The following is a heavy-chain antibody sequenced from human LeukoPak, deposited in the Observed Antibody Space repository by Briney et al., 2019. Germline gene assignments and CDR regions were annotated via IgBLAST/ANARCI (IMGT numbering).Heavy chain of an antibody. Sequence: SETLSLTCAVYGGSFSGYYWSWIRQPPGKGLEWIGEINHSGSTNYNPSLESRVTISVDTSKNQFSLKLNSVTAADTAVYYCARHGEVVTDDAFDIWGQGTMVTVSS. CDR1: GGSFSGYY. CDR3: ARHGEVVTDDAFDI. V-gene: IGHV4-34*01. CDR2: INHSGST. D-gene: IGHD2-21*02. J-gene: IGHJ3*02.